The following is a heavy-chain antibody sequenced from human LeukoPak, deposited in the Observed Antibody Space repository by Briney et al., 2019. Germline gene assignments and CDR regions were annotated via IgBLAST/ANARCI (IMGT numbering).Heavy chain of an antibody. CDR1: GFTFSDYQ. V-gene: IGHV3-11*04. CDR3: AREDIMATMTFDY. D-gene: IGHD5-12*01. Sequence: GGSLRLSCAASGFTFSDYQMSWIRQAPGEGLVWVSYISSSGETIYYADSVKGRFTISWDNTKNSLYLQMNSLRAEDTAVFYCAREDIMATMTFDYWGQGSLVTVSS. CDR2: ISSSGETI. J-gene: IGHJ4*02.